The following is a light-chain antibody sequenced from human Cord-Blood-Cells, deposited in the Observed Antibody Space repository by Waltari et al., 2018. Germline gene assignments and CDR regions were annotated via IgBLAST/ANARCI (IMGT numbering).Light chain of an antibody. Sequence: EIVMTQSPATLSVSPGERATLSCRASKSGSSNLAWYQQKPGQAPRLLIYGASTRATGIPARFSGSGSGTEFTLTISSLQSEDFAVYYCQQYNNWWTFGQGTKVEIK. V-gene: IGKV3-15*01. CDR3: QQYNNWWT. CDR1: KSGSSN. J-gene: IGKJ1*01. CDR2: GAS.